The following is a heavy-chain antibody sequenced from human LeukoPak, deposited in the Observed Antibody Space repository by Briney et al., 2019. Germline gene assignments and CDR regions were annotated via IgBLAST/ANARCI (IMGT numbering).Heavy chain of an antibody. Sequence: SETLSLTFTVSGGSISSYYWSWIRQPPGRGLEWIGYIYTSGSTNYNPSLKSRVTISVDTSKNQFSLKLSYVTAADTAVYYCARQFRAGAEFDYWGQGTLVTVSS. V-gene: IGHV4-4*09. J-gene: IGHJ4*02. CDR3: ARQFRAGAEFDY. D-gene: IGHD1-26*01. CDR2: IYTSGST. CDR1: GGSISSYY.